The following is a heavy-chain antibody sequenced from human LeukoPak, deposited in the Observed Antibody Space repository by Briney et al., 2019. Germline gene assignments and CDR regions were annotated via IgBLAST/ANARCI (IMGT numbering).Heavy chain of an antibody. Sequence: ASVTVSCTASGYTFIGYYMHWVRQAPGQGLEWMGRINPNSGGTDFAQKFQGRVTMTRDTSISTVSMELSRLRSDDTAIYYCARGRITIFGMVEDTFDVWGQGTMVTVSS. CDR3: ARGRITIFGMVEDTFDV. CDR1: GYTFIGYY. CDR2: INPNSGGT. J-gene: IGHJ3*01. D-gene: IGHD3-3*01. V-gene: IGHV1-2*06.